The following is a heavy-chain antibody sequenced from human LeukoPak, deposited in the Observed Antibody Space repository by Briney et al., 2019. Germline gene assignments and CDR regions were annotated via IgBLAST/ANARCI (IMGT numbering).Heavy chain of an antibody. J-gene: IGHJ5*02. CDR3: ARGRGKTP. CDR1: GFTVSNNY. D-gene: IGHD4-23*01. CDR2: IYTGGTT. V-gene: IGHV3-53*01. Sequence: GGSLRLSCAASGFTVSNNYMSWVRQAPGKGLEWVSVIYTGGTTYYADSVKGRFTISRDNAKNSLYLQMNSLRAEDTAVYYCARGRGKTPWGQGTLVTVSS.